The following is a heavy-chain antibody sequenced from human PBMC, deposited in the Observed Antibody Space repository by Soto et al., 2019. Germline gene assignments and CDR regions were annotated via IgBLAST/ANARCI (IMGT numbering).Heavy chain of an antibody. D-gene: IGHD3-10*01. V-gene: IGHV1-18*01. CDR1: GYSFTNYG. J-gene: IGHJ5*02. CDR2: INVYNGNT. Sequence: ASVTVSCKASGYSFTNYGISWVRQAPGQRVEWMGWINVYNGNTKYAQKVQGRVTMTTDTSTSTAYMELRSLRSDDTAVYYCARGVGSGSYYNQYNWFDPWGQGTLVTVSS. CDR3: ARGVGSGSYYNQYNWFDP.